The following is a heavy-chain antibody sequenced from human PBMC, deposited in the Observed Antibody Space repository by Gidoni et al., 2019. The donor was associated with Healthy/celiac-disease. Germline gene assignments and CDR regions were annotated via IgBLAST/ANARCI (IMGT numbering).Heavy chain of an antibody. V-gene: IGHV3-30-3*01. Sequence: QVQLVESGGGVVQPGRSLRLSCAASGFTFSSYAMHWVRQAPGKGLEWVAVISYDGSNKYYADSVKGRFTISRDNSKNTLYLQMNSLRAEDTAVYYCARDVDTAMGYFDYWGQGTLVTVSS. CDR2: ISYDGSNK. CDR1: GFTFSSYA. D-gene: IGHD5-18*01. J-gene: IGHJ4*02. CDR3: ARDVDTAMGYFDY.